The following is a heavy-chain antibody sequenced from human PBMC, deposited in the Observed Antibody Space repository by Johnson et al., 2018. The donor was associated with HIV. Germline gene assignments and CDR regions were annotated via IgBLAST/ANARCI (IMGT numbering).Heavy chain of an antibody. Sequence: QVQLMESGGGVVQPGRSLRLSCAASGFTFSSYGMHWVRQAPGKGLEWVAVIWYDGSNKYYADSVKGRFTISRDNSKNTLYLQMNSLRAEDTAVYYCARELGDYYCSGRGVPAFDIWGQGTMVTVSS. CDR2: IWYDGSNK. CDR3: ARELGDYYCSGRGVPAFDI. J-gene: IGHJ3*02. V-gene: IGHV3-33*01. CDR1: GFTFSSYG. D-gene: IGHD3-10*01.